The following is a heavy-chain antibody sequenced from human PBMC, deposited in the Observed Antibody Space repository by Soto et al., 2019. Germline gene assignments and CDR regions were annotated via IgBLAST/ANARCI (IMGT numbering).Heavy chain of an antibody. V-gene: IGHV4-59*01. J-gene: IGHJ4*02. D-gene: IGHD3-22*01. CDR3: AREGPYYYDSSGYYVYYFDY. CDR2: IYYSGST. Sequence: SETLSLTCTVSGVSISSYYWSWIRQPPGKGLEWIGYIYYSGSTNYNPSLKSRVTISVDTSKNQFSLKLSSVTAADTAVYYCAREGPYYYDSSGYYVYYFDYWGQGTLVTVSS. CDR1: GVSISSYY.